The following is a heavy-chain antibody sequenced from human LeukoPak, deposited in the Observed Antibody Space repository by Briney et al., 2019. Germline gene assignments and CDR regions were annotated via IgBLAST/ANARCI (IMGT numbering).Heavy chain of an antibody. CDR3: ARDSVYYDFWSGSSDY. D-gene: IGHD3-3*01. CDR2: ISSSSSYI. Sequence: GGSLRLSCAASGFTFSSYSMNWVRQAPGKGLEWVSSISSSSSYIYYADSVKGRFTISRDNAKNSLYLQMNSLRAEDTAVYYCARDSVYYDFWSGSSDYWGQGTLDTVSS. J-gene: IGHJ4*02. CDR1: GFTFSSYS. V-gene: IGHV3-21*01.